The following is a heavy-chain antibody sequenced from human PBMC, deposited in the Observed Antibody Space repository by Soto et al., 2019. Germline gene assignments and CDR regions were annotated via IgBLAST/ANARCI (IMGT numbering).Heavy chain of an antibody. V-gene: IGHV3-66*01. CDR2: IYDGGST. D-gene: IGHD5-18*01. J-gene: IGHJ4*02. CDR1: GFTVSTNY. Sequence: PGGSLRLSCTASGFTVSTNYMNWVRQAPGKGLEWVSVIYDGGSTYYADSVKGRFTISRDNSKNTLYLQMNSLRAEDTAVYYCARVDTAMVTVGPQIDYWGQGTLVTVSS. CDR3: ARVDTAMVTVGPQIDY.